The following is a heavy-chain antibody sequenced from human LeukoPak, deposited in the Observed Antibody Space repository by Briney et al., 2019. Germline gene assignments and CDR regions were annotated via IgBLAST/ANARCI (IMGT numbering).Heavy chain of an antibody. CDR3: VRDGSYYDSSGYYYLY. Sequence: SVKVSCKASGGTFSSHAISWVRQAPGQGLEWMGGITPMFGTVNYAQKFQGRVTITADESTSTAYMELSSLRSEDTAVYYCVRDGSYYDSSGYYYLYWGQGTLVTVSS. CDR2: ITPMFGTV. D-gene: IGHD3-22*01. J-gene: IGHJ4*02. CDR1: GGTFSSHA. V-gene: IGHV1-69*13.